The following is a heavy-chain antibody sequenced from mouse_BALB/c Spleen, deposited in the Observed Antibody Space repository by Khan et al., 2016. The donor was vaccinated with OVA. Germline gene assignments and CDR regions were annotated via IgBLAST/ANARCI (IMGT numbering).Heavy chain of an antibody. J-gene: IGHJ2*01. V-gene: IGHV1-7*01. CDR2: INPTSGYT. Sequence: QVQLKESGAELAKPGASVKMSCKASGYTFTSYWMHWIKQRPGQGLEWIGYINPTSGYTDYNQQFMDKATLTADKSSSTAYMQLNSLTSDDSAVYYCARDRIDYWGQGTTLTVAS. CDR3: ARDRIDY. CDR1: GYTFTSYW.